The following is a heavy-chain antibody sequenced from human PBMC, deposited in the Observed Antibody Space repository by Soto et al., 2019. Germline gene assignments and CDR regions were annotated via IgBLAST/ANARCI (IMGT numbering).Heavy chain of an antibody. V-gene: IGHV3-30*18. CDR3: VKDPPVAANVQLWIYYFDY. J-gene: IGHJ4*02. CDR1: GFTFKSHA. CDR2: ISYDGSNE. D-gene: IGHD3-10*01. Sequence: GGSLRLSCAVSGFTFKSHAMHWVRQGPGKGLEWVAAISYDGSNEYYVDSARGRFTVSRDNWKTTLYRQMNSLSVAATAVYYCVKDPPVAANVQLWIYYFDYWGQGALVTVSS.